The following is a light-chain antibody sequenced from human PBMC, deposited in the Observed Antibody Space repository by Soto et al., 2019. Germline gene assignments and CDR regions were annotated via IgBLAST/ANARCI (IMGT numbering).Light chain of an antibody. CDR1: QSVTSSY. CDR2: GAS. Sequence: EIVLTQSPGTLSLSPGERATLYCRASQSVTSSYLAWYQQKPGQAPRLLIYGASNRATGIPDRFSGSGSGTDFTLTISRLEPEDFAVYYCQEYGSSRTFGLGTKVEIK. J-gene: IGKJ1*01. V-gene: IGKV3-20*01. CDR3: QEYGSSRT.